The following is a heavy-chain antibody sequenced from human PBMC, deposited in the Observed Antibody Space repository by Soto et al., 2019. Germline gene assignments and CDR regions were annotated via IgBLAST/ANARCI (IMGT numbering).Heavy chain of an antibody. CDR2: IYYSGST. Sequence: PSETLSLTCSVSGGSIRGGYYCGWLRPPPGKGLEWIAYIYYSGSTKYNPSLKSRVTMSVDTSNNQFSLKVSSVTAADTAVYYCARHSNRNYGLYYFDYWGLGALVTVSS. CDR1: GGSIRGGYY. J-gene: IGHJ4*02. D-gene: IGHD4-4*01. CDR3: ARHSNRNYGLYYFDY. V-gene: IGHV4-59*08.